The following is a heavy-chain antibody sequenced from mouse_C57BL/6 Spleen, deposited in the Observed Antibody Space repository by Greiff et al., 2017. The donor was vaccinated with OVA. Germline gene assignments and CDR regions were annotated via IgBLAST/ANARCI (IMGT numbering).Heavy chain of an antibody. D-gene: IGHD2-5*01. V-gene: IGHV3-6*01. Sequence: EVQRVESGPGLVKPSQSLSLTCSVTGYSITSGYYWNWIRQFPGNKLEWMGYISYDGSNNYNPSLKNRISITRDTSKNQFFLKLNSVTTEDTATYYCARDGSNYDYWGQGTTLTVSS. CDR2: ISYDGSN. CDR1: GYSITSGYY. CDR3: ARDGSNYDY. J-gene: IGHJ2*01.